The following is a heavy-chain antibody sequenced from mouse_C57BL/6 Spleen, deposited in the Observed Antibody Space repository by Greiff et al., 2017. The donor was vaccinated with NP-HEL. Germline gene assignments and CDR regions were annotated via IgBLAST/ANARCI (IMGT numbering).Heavy chain of an antibody. D-gene: IGHD2-2*01. V-gene: IGHV1-61*01. CDR2: IYPSDSET. CDR3: ARSRSMVTTGYAMDY. CDR1: GYTFTSYW. Sequence: QVQLQQSGAELVRPGSSVKLSCKASGYTFTSYWMDWVKQRPGQGLEWIGNIYPSDSETHYNQKFKDKATLTVDKSSSTAYMQLSSLTSEDSAVYYCARSRSMVTTGYAMDYWGQGTSVTVSS. J-gene: IGHJ4*01.